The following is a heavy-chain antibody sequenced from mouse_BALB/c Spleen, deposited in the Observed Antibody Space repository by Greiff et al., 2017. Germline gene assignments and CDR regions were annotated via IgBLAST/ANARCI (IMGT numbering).Heavy chain of an antibody. V-gene: IGHV1-7*01. J-gene: IGHJ3*01. Sequence: QVQLKQSGAELAKPGASVKMSCKASGYTFTSYWMHWVKQRPGQGLEWIGYINPSTGYTEYNQKFKDKATLTADKSSSTAYMQLSSLTSEDSAVYYYARTMITTWFAYWGQGTLVTVSA. CDR1: GYTFTSYW. D-gene: IGHD2-4*01. CDR3: ARTMITTWFAY. CDR2: INPSTGYT.